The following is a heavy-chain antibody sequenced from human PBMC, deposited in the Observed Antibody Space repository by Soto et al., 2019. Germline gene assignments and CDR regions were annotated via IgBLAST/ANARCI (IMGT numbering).Heavy chain of an antibody. Sequence: QVQLAQSGAEVKKPGSSVRVSCKASGRTFGSDTFSWVRQAPGQGLEWMGRIIPILGVPTYAHKFQGRVTITADKSTSTAYMELSSLRSEDTAVYYCAPDLRGRDYYYMDVWGKGTTVTVSS. CDR1: GRTFGSDT. V-gene: IGHV1-69*02. CDR2: IIPILGVP. J-gene: IGHJ6*03. CDR3: APDLRGRDYYYMDV. D-gene: IGHD3-10*01.